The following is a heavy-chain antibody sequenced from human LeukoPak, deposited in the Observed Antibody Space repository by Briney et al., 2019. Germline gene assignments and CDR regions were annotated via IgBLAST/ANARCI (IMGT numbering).Heavy chain of an antibody. D-gene: IGHD2-2*01. Sequence: GGSLRLSCAASGFTFSSYGMHWVRQAPGEGLEWVAVISYDGSNKYYADSVKGRFTISRDNSKNTLYLQMNSLRAEDTAVYYCAKGSIPAAIFWVLDYWGQGTLVTVSS. J-gene: IGHJ4*02. CDR3: AKGSIPAAIFWVLDY. V-gene: IGHV3-30*18. CDR2: ISYDGSNK. CDR1: GFTFSSYG.